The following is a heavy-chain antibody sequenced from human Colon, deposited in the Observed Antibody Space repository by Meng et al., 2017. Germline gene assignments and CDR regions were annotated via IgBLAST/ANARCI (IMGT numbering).Heavy chain of an antibody. CDR1: GVSMSSYY. CDR2: VYSSWKT. CDR3: ARGRRYNWNDEGPYSFEH. D-gene: IGHD1-1*01. J-gene: IGHJ5*02. V-gene: IGHV4-59*01. Sequence: SETLSLTCSVSGVSMSSYYWTWIRQPPGKVPEWIGYVYSSWKTSYNPSLKNRVTISVDTSKKQFSLNLKSVSAADTAVYYCARGRRYNWNDEGPYSFEHWGQGILVTVSS.